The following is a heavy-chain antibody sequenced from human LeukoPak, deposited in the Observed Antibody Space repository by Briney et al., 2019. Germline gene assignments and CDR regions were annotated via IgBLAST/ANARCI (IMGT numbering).Heavy chain of an antibody. CDR1: GGSFSGYY. V-gene: IGHV4-34*01. CDR3: ARGFGQWLVPYYFDY. Sequence: PLETLSLTCAVYGGSFSGYYWSWIRQPPGKGLEWIGEINHSGSTNYNPSLRSRVTISVDTSKNQFSLKLSSVTAADTAVYYCARGFGQWLVPYYFDYWGQGTLVTVSS. D-gene: IGHD6-19*01. CDR2: INHSGST. J-gene: IGHJ4*02.